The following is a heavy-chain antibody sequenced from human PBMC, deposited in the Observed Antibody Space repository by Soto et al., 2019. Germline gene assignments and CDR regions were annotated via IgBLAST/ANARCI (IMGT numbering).Heavy chain of an antibody. J-gene: IGHJ4*02. D-gene: IGHD6-19*01. CDR1: GFTVSSNY. CDR2: IYSGGST. CDR3: ARGLSSGWRIGRYCFDY. V-gene: IGHV3-53*01. Sequence: GGSLRLSCAASGFTVSSNYMSWVRQAPGKGLEWVSVIYSGGSTCYADSVKGRFTISRDNSKNTLYLQMNSLRAEDTAVYFCARGLSSGWRIGRYCFDYWGQGTLVTVSS.